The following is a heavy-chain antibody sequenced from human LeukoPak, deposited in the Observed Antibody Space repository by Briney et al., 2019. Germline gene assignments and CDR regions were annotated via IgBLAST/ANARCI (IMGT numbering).Heavy chain of an antibody. J-gene: IGHJ4*02. CDR3: ARALIVVVPAAMWVY. CDR1: GFTFSSYE. Sequence: GGSLRLSCAASGFTFSSYEMNWVRQAPGKGLEWVANIKQDGSEKYYVDSVKGRFTISRDNAKNSLYLQMNSLRAEDTAVYYCARALIVVVPAAMWVYWGQGTLVTVSS. V-gene: IGHV3-7*01. D-gene: IGHD2-2*01. CDR2: IKQDGSEK.